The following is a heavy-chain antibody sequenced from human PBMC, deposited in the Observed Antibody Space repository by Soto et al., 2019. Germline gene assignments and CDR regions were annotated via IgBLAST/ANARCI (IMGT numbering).Heavy chain of an antibody. V-gene: IGHV3-23*01. Sequence: GGSLRLSCAASGFSFIGYAINWVRQAPGKGLEYVAGIGGRGGNAFYADSMKGRFSISRDNSKKTVYLHIHNLIVADSAMYYCANARHSSDFSRSYDSWGQGTLVTVSS. CDR2: IGGRGGNA. D-gene: IGHD5-12*01. CDR3: ANARHSSDFSRSYDS. J-gene: IGHJ5*02. CDR1: GFSFIGYA.